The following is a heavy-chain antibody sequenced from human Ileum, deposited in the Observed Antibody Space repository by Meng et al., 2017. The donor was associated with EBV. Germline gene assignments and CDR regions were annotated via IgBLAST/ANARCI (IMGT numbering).Heavy chain of an antibody. CDR2: IYNSGST. Sequence: QVQRQGSGRGLVKPSQTLSLTCTVSGGSIRSSNYYWSWIRQPPGKGLEWSGHIYNSGSTYYNPSLKSRITISVDTSKNQFSLKLSSVTAADTAVYYCARGQKGYFDLWGRGTLVTVSS. CDR3: ARGQKGYFDL. V-gene: IGHV4-30-4*01. CDR1: GGSIRSSNYY. J-gene: IGHJ2*01.